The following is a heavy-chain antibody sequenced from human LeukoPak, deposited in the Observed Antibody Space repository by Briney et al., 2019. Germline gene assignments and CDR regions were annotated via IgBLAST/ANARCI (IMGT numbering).Heavy chain of an antibody. D-gene: IGHD6-13*01. Sequence: ASVKVSCKASGYTFTSYGISWMRQAPGQGLEWMGWISAYNGNTNYALKLQGRVTMTADTSTSTAYMELRSLRSDDTAVYYCARELSSTWYSSWFDPWGQGTLVTVSS. V-gene: IGHV1-18*01. CDR1: GYTFTSYG. CDR3: ARELSSTWYSSWFDP. J-gene: IGHJ5*02. CDR2: ISAYNGNT.